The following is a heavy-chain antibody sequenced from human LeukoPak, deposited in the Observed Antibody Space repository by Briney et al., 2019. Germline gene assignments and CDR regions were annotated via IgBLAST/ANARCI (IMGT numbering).Heavy chain of an antibody. CDR1: GFTFSTYA. CDR2: ISGSGTST. D-gene: IGHD3-3*01. Sequence: GGSLRLSCAASGFTFSTYAMRWVRQAPGKGLEWVSAISGSGTSTHYADSVKGRFTFSRDNSKNTLYLQMNSLRAEDTAVYYCARDQGTHYDFWSVPNGVFDYWGQGTLVTVSA. CDR3: ARDQGTHYDFWSVPNGVFDY. J-gene: IGHJ4*02. V-gene: IGHV3-23*01.